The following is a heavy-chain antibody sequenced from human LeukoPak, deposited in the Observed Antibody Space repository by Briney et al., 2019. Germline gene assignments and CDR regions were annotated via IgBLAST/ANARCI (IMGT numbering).Heavy chain of an antibody. CDR3: AKAVAAPGAFDI. Sequence: GGSLRLSCAASGFTFDESAMHWVRQAPGRGLEWVSGISWDSKSIIYADSMKGQFTISRDNAKNSLYLQMNSLRAEDTALYYCAKAVAAPGAFDIWGRGTVVTVSS. D-gene: IGHD6-19*01. V-gene: IGHV3-9*01. CDR1: GFTFDESA. CDR2: ISWDSKSI. J-gene: IGHJ3*02.